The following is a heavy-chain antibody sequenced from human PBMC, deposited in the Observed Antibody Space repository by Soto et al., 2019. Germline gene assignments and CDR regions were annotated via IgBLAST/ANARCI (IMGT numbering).Heavy chain of an antibody. V-gene: IGHV3-49*03. Sequence: GGSLRLSCTASGFTFGDYAMSWFRQAPGKGLEWVGFIRSKAYGGTTEYAASVKGRLTISRDDSKSIAYLQMNSLKTEDTAVYYCTRKRRYDSSGYYFDYWGQGTLVTVSS. CDR3: TRKRRYDSSGYYFDY. J-gene: IGHJ4*02. CDR2: IRSKAYGGTT. CDR1: GFTFGDYA. D-gene: IGHD3-22*01.